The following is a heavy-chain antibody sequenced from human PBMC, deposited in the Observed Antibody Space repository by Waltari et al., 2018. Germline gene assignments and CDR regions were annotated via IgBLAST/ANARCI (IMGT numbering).Heavy chain of an antibody. J-gene: IGHJ4*02. Sequence: VASGGGVVQPGTSLRLTCAASGFIFRRPGMHRVRQAPDKGLEWVAFISFDGHNEDYAESVEGRFSMSRDKAKNTLYLQMDSLRAEDTAVYYCVLPDRSSWAHFDYWGQGTLVTVSS. D-gene: IGHD6-13*01. CDR2: ISFDGHNE. CDR1: GFIFRRPG. CDR3: VLPDRSSWAHFDY. V-gene: IGHV3-30*03.